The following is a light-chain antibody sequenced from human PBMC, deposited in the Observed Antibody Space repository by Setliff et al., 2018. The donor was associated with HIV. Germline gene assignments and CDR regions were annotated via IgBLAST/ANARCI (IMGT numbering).Light chain of an antibody. Sequence: QAVVTQESSLTVSPGGTISLTCVSSTGAVTSGHYPHWFQQKPGQVPRPLIYDATKRHSWTPSRFSGSLLRDKAALTLSXAQAEDEADYYCLLSYGGARVFGSGTKVTVL. CDR2: DAT. CDR1: TGAVTSGHY. CDR3: LLSYGGARV. J-gene: IGLJ1*01. V-gene: IGLV7-46*01.